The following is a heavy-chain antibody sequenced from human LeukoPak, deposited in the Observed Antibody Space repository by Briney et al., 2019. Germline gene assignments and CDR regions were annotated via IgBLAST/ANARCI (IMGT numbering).Heavy chain of an antibody. J-gene: IGHJ4*02. Sequence: SETLSLTCTVSGGSISSGSYYWSWVRQPAGKGLEGIGRIYTSGSTNDNPSLKSRVTISLDTSKNQLSLKLNSVPAADTAVYYCARRGYSGYDYWGQGTMVTVSS. CDR3: ARRGYSGYDY. CDR2: IYTSGST. D-gene: IGHD5-12*01. CDR1: GGSISSGSYY. V-gene: IGHV4-61*02.